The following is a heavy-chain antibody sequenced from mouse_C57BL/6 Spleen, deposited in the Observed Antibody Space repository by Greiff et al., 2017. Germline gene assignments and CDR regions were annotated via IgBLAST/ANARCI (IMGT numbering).Heavy chain of an antibody. CDR3: ARGGLRGY. D-gene: IGHD1-1*01. V-gene: IGHV1-42*01. J-gene: IGHJ2*01. Sequence: VQLKQSGPELVKPGASVKISCKASGYSFTGYYMNWVKQSPEKSLEWIGEINPSTGGTTYNQKFKAKATLTVDKSSSTAYMQLKSLTSEDSAVYYCARGGLRGYWGQGTTLTVSS. CDR2: INPSTGGT. CDR1: GYSFTGYY.